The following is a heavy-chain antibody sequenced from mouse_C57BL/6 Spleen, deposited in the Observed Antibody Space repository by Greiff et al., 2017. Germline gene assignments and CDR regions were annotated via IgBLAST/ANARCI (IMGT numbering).Heavy chain of an antibody. CDR2: ISSGGDYI. J-gene: IGHJ2*01. CDR3: TRDEGAYYFDY. CDR1: GFTFSYYA. V-gene: IGHV5-9-1*02. Sequence: EVQLVESGEGLVKPGGSLKLSCAASGFTFSYYAIAWVRQTPGKRLEWVAYISSGGDYIYYADNVKGLVTISRYKARNTLYLQMSSLKSEDTALYYCTRDEGAYYFDYWGQGTTLTVSS.